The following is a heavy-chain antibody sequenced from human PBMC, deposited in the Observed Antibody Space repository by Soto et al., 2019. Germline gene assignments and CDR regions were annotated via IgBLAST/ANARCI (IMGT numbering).Heavy chain of an antibody. J-gene: IGHJ5*02. CDR2: IYYSGST. CDR1: GGSISSGGYY. Sequence: SETLSLTCTVSGGSISSGGYYWSWIRQHPGKGLEWIGYIYYSGSTYYNPSLKSRVTISVDTSKNQFSLKLSSVTAADTAVYYCARVPSKDYYDSRVEWFDPWGQGTLVTVSS. CDR3: ARVPSKDYYDSRVEWFDP. D-gene: IGHD3-22*01. V-gene: IGHV4-31*03.